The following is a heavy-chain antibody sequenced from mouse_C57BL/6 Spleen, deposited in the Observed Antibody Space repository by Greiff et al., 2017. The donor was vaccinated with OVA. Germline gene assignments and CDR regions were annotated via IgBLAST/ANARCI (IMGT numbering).Heavy chain of an antibody. CDR2: ISSGSSTI. CDR1: GFTFSDYG. J-gene: IGHJ4*01. V-gene: IGHV5-17*01. Sequence: EVMLVESGGGLVKPGGSLKLSCAASGFTFSDYGMHWVRQAPETGLEWVAYISSGSSTIYYADTLQGRFTISRDHAKNTLFLQMTSLRSEDTAMYYCARGVRGYAMDYWGQGTSVTVSS. CDR3: ARGVRGYAMDY.